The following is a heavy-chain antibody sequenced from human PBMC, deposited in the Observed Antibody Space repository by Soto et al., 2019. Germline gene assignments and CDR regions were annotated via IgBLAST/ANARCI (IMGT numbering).Heavy chain of an antibody. D-gene: IGHD3-22*01. CDR3: ARDDSYYDSSAIGAFDI. CDR2: IIPIFGTA. Sequence: QVQLVQSGAEVKKPGSSVKVSCKASGGTFSSYAISWVRQAPGQGLEWMGGIIPIFGTANYAQKFQGRVTITADESTSTAYMELSSLRSEDTAVYYWARDDSYYDSSAIGAFDIWGQGTMVTVSS. CDR1: GGTFSSYA. V-gene: IGHV1-69*01. J-gene: IGHJ3*02.